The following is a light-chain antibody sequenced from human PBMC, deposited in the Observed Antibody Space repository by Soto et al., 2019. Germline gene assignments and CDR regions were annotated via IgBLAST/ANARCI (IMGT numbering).Light chain of an antibody. Sequence: EIVLTQSPATLSVSPGERATLSCRPSQSVSRSHLAWYQHTPGKAPRLLIYAASSRATGSPDRFSGGGSGTDFTLTISRLEPEDFAVYYGQQYGYSPITFGQGTRLEIK. CDR2: AAS. CDR1: QSVSRSH. J-gene: IGKJ5*01. CDR3: QQYGYSPIT. V-gene: IGKV3-20*01.